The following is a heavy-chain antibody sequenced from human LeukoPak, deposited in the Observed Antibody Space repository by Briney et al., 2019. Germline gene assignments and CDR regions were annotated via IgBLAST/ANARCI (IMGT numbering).Heavy chain of an antibody. D-gene: IGHD3-10*01. Sequence: SETLSLTCAVYGGSFSGYYWSWIRQPPGKGLEWIGEINHSGSTNYNPSLKSRVTISVDTSKNQFSLKLGSVTAADTAVYYCAKDMDVGGYGSGSYFDCWGQGTLVTVSS. CDR1: GGSFSGYY. CDR2: INHSGST. J-gene: IGHJ4*02. CDR3: AKDMDVGGYGSGSYFDC. V-gene: IGHV4-34*01.